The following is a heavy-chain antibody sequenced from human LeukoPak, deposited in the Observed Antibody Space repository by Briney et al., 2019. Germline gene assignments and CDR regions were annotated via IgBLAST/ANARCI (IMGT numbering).Heavy chain of an antibody. CDR2: IIPIFGTA. J-gene: IGHJ4*02. V-gene: IGHV1-69*06. CDR3: ARQGYYYDSSGYGGY. CDR1: GGTFSIYA. Sequence: GASVKVSCTASGGTFSIYAISWVRQAPGQGLEWMGRIIPIFGTANYAQKFQGRVTITADKSTSTAYMELSGLRSEDTAVYYCARQGYYYDSSGYGGYWGQGTLVTVSS. D-gene: IGHD3-22*01.